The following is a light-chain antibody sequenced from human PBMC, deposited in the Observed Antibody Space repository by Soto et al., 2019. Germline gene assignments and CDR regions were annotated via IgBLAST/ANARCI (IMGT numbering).Light chain of an antibody. J-gene: IGLJ1*01. CDR1: SSDVGGYNF. CDR3: SSYPSSSTLG. Sequence: QSALTQPASVSGSPGQSITISCTGTSSDVGGYNFVSWYQQHPGKAPKVMIYDVSNRPSGVSNRFSGSKSGNTASLTISGLQAEDEADYYCSSYPSSSTLGFGTGTKLTVL. V-gene: IGLV2-14*01. CDR2: DVS.